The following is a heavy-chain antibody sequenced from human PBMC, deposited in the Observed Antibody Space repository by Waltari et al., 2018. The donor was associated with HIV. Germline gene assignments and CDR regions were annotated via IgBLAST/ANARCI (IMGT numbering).Heavy chain of an antibody. V-gene: IGHV1-24*01. CDR3: VTLYKESPLYSNF. CDR2: VDPKKGKP. Sequence: QLIQSTSALKRPGASVTISCQVSGYPLRDLSMQWVRQGRGQRLEWMGGVDPKKGKPVYSQRFWGRVSLAEDTSEDTALLELNRLTSDDTAVYYCVTLYKESPLYSNFWGQGTLVTV. D-gene: IGHD2-15*01. J-gene: IGHJ1*01. CDR1: GYPLRDLS.